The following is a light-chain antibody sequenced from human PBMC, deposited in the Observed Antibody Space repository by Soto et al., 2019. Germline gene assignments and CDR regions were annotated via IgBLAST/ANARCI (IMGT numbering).Light chain of an antibody. CDR3: QKYNTAPQT. CDR1: QGILDY. J-gene: IGKJ1*01. CDR2: AAS. Sequence: DIQMTQCPSSLSATVGDRVTITCRASQGILDYVAWYQQKPGKAPKLLIYAASTLPSGVPSRFSGSGSGTDFALTISSLQPEDVATYYCQKYNTAPQTFGQGTKVEIK. V-gene: IGKV1-27*01.